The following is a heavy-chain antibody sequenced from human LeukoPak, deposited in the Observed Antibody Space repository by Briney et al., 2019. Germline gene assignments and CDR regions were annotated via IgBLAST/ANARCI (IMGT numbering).Heavy chain of an antibody. V-gene: IGHV3-66*02. CDR2: IYSGGTI. J-gene: IGHJ4*02. Sequence: GGSLRLSCAASGFTVSNNYMSWVRQAPGKGLEWVSVIYSGGTIYYADSVKGRFTISRDNSKNTLYLQMNSLRAEDTAMYYCARGYCSGGSCYLSNFDCWGQGTLVTVSS. CDR1: GFTVSNNY. CDR3: ARGYCSGGSCYLSNFDC. D-gene: IGHD2-15*01.